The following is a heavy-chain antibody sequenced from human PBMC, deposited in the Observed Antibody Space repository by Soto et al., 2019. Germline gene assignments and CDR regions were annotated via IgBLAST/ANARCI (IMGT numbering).Heavy chain of an antibody. V-gene: IGHV4-34*01. J-gene: IGHJ5*02. CDR2: INHSGST. CDR1: GGSFSGYY. D-gene: IGHD2-2*01. Sequence: PSETLSLTCAVYGGSFSGYYWSWIRQPPGKGLEWIGEINHSGSTNYNPSLKSRVTISVDTSKNQFSLKLSSVTAADTAVYYCARPYCSSTSCYGWFAPWGQGTL. CDR3: ARPYCSSTSCYGWFAP.